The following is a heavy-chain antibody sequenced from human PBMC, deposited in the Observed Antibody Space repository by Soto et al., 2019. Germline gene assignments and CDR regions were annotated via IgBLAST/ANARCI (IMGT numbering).Heavy chain of an antibody. D-gene: IGHD2-2*01. J-gene: IGHJ6*03. CDR2: IYPGDSDT. CDR3: ARSLLSSFGVVPAVHPGYYYYYMDV. V-gene: IGHV5-51*01. Sequence: PGESLKISCKGSGYSFTSYWIGWVRQMPGKGLEWMGIIYPGDSDTRYSPSFQGQVTISADKSISTAYLQWSSLKASDTAMYYCARSLLSSFGVVPAVHPGYYYYYMDVWGKGTTVTVSS. CDR1: GYSFTSYW.